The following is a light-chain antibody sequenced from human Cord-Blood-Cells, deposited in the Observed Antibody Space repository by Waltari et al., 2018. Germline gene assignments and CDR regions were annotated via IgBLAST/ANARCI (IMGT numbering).Light chain of an antibody. CDR2: AAS. V-gene: IGKV1-39*01. CDR1: QSISSY. J-gene: IGKJ1*01. Sequence: DIQMTQSQSSLSASVGDRVTTTCRASQSISSYLNWYQQKPGKAPKLLIYAASSLQSGVPSRFSGSGSGTDFTLTISSLQPEDFATYYCQQSYSTPPTFGQGTKVEIK. CDR3: QQSYSTPPT.